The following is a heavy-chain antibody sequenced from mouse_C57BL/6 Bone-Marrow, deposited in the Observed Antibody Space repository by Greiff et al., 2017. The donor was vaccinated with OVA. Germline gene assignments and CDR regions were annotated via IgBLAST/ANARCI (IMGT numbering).Heavy chain of an antibody. V-gene: IGHV3-6*01. CDR1: GYSITSGYY. J-gene: IGHJ1*03. D-gene: IGHD2-1*01. CDR3: ARALYGNWKYFDV. CDR2: ISYDGSN. Sequence: EVQRVESGPGLVKPSQSLSLTCSVTGYSITSGYYWNWIRQFPGNKLEWMGYISYDGSNNYNPSLKNRISITRDTSKNQFFLKLNSVTTEDTATYYCARALYGNWKYFDVWGTGTTVTVSS.